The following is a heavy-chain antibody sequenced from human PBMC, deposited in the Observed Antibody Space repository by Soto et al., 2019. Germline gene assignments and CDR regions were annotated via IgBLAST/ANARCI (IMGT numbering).Heavy chain of an antibody. J-gene: IGHJ4*02. Sequence: EVQLLESGGGLVQPGGSLRLSCAASGFTFSSYAMSWVRQAPGKGLEWVSAISGSGGSTYYADSVKGRFTISRDNSKNTLYLQMNSLRAEDTAVYYCAKDSPLFSGYSGYDLLGWSYWGQGTLVTVSS. V-gene: IGHV3-23*01. CDR1: GFTFSSYA. CDR3: AKDSPLFSGYSGYDLLGWSY. CDR2: ISGSGGST. D-gene: IGHD5-12*01.